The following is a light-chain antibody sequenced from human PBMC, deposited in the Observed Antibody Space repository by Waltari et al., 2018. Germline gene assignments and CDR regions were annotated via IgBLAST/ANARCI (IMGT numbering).Light chain of an antibody. Sequence: IQLTQSPSSLSASVGDTVTITCRASQDISSYLAWYQQKTEKAPKILISAAFTLQSGVPPRFSGSGSGADFTLTISSLQPEDFATYDCQQFKTYPLTFGQGTRLEIK. J-gene: IGKJ5*01. V-gene: IGKV1-9*01. CDR1: QDISSY. CDR2: AAF. CDR3: QQFKTYPLT.